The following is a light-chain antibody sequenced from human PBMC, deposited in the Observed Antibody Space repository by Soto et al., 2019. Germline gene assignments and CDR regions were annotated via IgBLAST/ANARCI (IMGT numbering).Light chain of an antibody. CDR1: NSDIGGYNY. J-gene: IGLJ3*02. CDR3: CSYAVTYNFWV. CDR2: DVS. Sequence: QSALTQPRSVSGSPGQSVTISCTGTNSDIGGYNYVSWYQQHPGTAPKVMIYDVSRRPSGVPDRFSGSKSGNTASLTISGLQAEDEADYSCCSYAVTYNFWVFGGGTKLTVL. V-gene: IGLV2-11*01.